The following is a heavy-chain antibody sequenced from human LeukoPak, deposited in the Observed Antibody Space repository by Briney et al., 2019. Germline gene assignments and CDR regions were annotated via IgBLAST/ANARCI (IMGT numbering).Heavy chain of an antibody. CDR2: IGTGDDT. V-gene: IGHV3-13*01. CDR1: GFTFSTYD. J-gene: IGHJ6*02. Sequence: GGSLRLSCAASGFTFSTYDMHWVRQVPGKGLEWVSAIGTGDDTYYLGSVKGRFTISRENAKNVSYLQMSSLRAEDTAVYYCAREIRETVVTRHYYYGIDVWGQGTTVTVSS. CDR3: AREIRETVVTRHYYYGIDV. D-gene: IGHD2-15*01.